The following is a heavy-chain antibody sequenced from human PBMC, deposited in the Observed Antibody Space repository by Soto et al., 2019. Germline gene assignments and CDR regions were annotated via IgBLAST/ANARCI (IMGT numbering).Heavy chain of an antibody. D-gene: IGHD3-22*01. V-gene: IGHV3-23*01. J-gene: IGHJ3*01. CDR2: ISGSGGNT. Sequence: PGGSLRLSCAASGFTFSTYGMSWVRQAPGKGLEWVSTISGSGGNTYYADSVKGRFTITRDNSKNMLYVQMNGLRAEDTAVYYCAKDLTYYESVDYYPIDPFDVWGQGTMVTVSS. CDR1: GFTFSTYG. CDR3: AKDLTYYESVDYYPIDPFDV.